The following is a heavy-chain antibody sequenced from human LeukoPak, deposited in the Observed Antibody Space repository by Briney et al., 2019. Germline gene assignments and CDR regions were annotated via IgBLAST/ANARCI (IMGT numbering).Heavy chain of an antibody. V-gene: IGHV3-7*03. J-gene: IGHJ4*02. CDR1: GFTFSSYW. D-gene: IGHD1-1*01. CDR2: INQDGSEK. CDR3: AKDISGPEGY. Sequence: GGSLRLSCAASGFTFSSYWMSWVRQAPGKGLEWVANINQDGSEKYYVDSVKGRFTISRDNAKNALYLQMNSLRAEDTALYYCAKDISGPEGYWGQGTLVTVSS.